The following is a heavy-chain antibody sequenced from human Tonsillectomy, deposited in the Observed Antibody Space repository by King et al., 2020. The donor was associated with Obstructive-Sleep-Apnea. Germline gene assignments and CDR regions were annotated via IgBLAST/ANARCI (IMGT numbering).Heavy chain of an antibody. CDR2: ISGSGGST. CDR1: GFTFSSYA. V-gene: IGHV3-23*04. J-gene: IGHJ6*02. D-gene: IGHD1-7*01. Sequence: VQLVESGGGLVQPGGSLRLSCAASGFTFSSYAMSWVRQAPGKGLEWVSAISGSGGSTYYADSVKGRFTISRDNSKNTLYLQMNSLRAEDTAVYYCAKGAELLPPYYYYYGMDVWGQGTTVTVSS. CDR3: AKGAELLPPYYYYYGMDV.